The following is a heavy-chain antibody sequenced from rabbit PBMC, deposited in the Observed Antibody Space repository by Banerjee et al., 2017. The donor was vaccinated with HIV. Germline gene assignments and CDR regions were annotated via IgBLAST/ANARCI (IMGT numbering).Heavy chain of an antibody. Sequence: QEQLEESGGDLVKPEGSLTLTCTASGFSFSNGYVMCWVRQAPGKGLEWIACINTSSGNTVYASWAKGRVTIYKTSSTTVTLQMTSLTAADTATYFCASTYSSGSGYYTYFTLWGPGTLVTVS. CDR3: ASTYSSGSGYYTYFTL. V-gene: IGHV1S45*01. CDR2: INTSSGNT. CDR1: GFSFSNGYV. J-gene: IGHJ4*01. D-gene: IGHD1-1*01.